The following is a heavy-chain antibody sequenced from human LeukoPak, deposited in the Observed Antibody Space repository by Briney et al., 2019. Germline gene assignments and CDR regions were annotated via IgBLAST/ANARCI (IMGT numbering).Heavy chain of an antibody. CDR3: ARRPPYYYGSGSYYKGGYFDY. D-gene: IGHD3-10*01. CDR2: INHSGST. J-gene: IGHJ4*02. V-gene: IGHV4-34*01. Sequence: SETLSLTCAVYGGSFSGYYWSWIRQPPGKGLEWIGEINHSGSTNYNPSLKSRVTISVDTSKNQFSLKLSSVTAADTAVYYCARRPPYYYGSGSYYKGGYFDYWGQGTLVTVSS. CDR1: GGSFSGYY.